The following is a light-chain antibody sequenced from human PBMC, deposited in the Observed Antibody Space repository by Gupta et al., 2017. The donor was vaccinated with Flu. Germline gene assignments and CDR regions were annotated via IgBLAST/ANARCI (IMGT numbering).Light chain of an antibody. CDR2: EVT. V-gene: IGLV2-14*01. J-gene: IGLJ2*01. Sequence: QSALTQPASVSGSPGQSITISCTGASNDIGNCNYVSWYQQHPGKVPRLLIYEVTNRPSGVSDRFSGSKSGNTASLTISGLQADDEADYYCSSFTSTDSLLVFGGGTKLTVL. CDR1: SNDIGNCNY. CDR3: SSFTSTDSLLV.